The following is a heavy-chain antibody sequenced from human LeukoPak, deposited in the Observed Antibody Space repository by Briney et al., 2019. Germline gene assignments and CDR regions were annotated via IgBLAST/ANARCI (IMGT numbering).Heavy chain of an antibody. V-gene: IGHV4-30-4*01. J-gene: IGHJ4*02. CDR3: AREHYGTTVTTFDY. CDR2: IHYSGNN. Sequence: SETLSLTCTVSGDSISSGDYLWNWIRQPPGKGLEWIGYIHYSGNNNYNPSLKSRVTLSVDTSKNQLSLKLNSVTAADTAVYYCAREHYGTTVTTFDYWGQGTLVTVSS. D-gene: IGHD4-17*01. CDR1: GDSISSGDYL.